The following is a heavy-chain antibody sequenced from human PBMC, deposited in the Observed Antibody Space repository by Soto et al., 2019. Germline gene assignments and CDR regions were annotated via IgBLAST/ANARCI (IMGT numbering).Heavy chain of an antibody. J-gene: IGHJ4*02. CDR3: AKTLYYYDCSGYQ. CDR2: ISGSGGST. V-gene: IGHV3-23*01. CDR1: GVTFSNYA. D-gene: IGHD3-22*01. Sequence: EVQLLDSGGGSVQPGGSLRLSCAASGVTFSNYAMSWVRQAPGKGLDWVSAISGSGGSTYYADSVKSRFTISRDNSKNTLYLQMNSLRSEDTAVYYCAKTLYYYDCSGYQWGQGTLVTVSS.